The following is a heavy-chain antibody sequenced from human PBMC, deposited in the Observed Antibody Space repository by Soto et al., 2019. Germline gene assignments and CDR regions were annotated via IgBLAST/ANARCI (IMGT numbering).Heavy chain of an antibody. Sequence: SETLSLTCTVSGDSISSNRYFWGRIRQPPGKGLDWIGSIFYSGTTYYNPSLKSRVTVYVDTSKNQFSLKLSSVTAADTAVYYCARDSLSYCGGGTCYPSKIDSWGQGTPLTVSS. D-gene: IGHD2-15*01. CDR3: ARDSLSYCGGGTCYPSKIDS. CDR2: IFYSGTT. CDR1: GDSISSNRYF. J-gene: IGHJ5*01. V-gene: IGHV4-39*02.